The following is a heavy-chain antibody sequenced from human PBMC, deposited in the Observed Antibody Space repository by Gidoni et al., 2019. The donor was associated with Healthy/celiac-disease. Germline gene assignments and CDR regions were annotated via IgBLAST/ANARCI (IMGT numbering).Heavy chain of an antibody. CDR2: IYPVDSDT. Sequence: EVQLVQSGAAVKKPGESLKISCKGSGSSFTSYWIGWVRHMPGKGLEWMGIIYPVDSDTRYSPSFQGQVTISADKSISTAYLQWSSLKASDTAMYYCATGPPDYYYGRDVWGQGTTVTVSS. CDR3: ATGPPDYYYGRDV. CDR1: GSSFTSYW. J-gene: IGHJ6*02. V-gene: IGHV5-51*01.